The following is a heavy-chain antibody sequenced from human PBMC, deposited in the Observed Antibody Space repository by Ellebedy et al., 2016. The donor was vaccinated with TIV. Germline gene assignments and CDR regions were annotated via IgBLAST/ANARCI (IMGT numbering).Heavy chain of an antibody. CDR2: IIPIFGTA. Sequence: SVKVSCXASGGTFSSYAISWVRQAPGQGLEWMGGIIPIFGTANYAQKFQGRVTITAVKSTSTAYMELSSLRSEDTAVYYCARGIVVVVAANNYYYYGMDVWGQGTTVTVSS. CDR3: ARGIVVVVAANNYYYYGMDV. J-gene: IGHJ6*02. D-gene: IGHD2-15*01. V-gene: IGHV1-69*06. CDR1: GGTFSSYA.